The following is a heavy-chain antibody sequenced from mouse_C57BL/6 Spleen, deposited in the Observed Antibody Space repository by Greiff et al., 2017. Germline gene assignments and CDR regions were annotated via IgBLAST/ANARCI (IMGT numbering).Heavy chain of an antibody. J-gene: IGHJ2*01. CDR1: GFTFSSYA. Sequence: EVMLVESGGGLVKPGGSLKLSCAASGFTFSSYAMSWVRQTPEKRLEWVATISDGGSYTYYPHNVKGRFTISRDNAKNNLYLQMSHLKSEDTAMYYCARDYYGSSYFDYWGTGTTLTVSS. D-gene: IGHD1-1*01. CDR2: ISDGGSYT. CDR3: ARDYYGSSYFDY. V-gene: IGHV5-4*01.